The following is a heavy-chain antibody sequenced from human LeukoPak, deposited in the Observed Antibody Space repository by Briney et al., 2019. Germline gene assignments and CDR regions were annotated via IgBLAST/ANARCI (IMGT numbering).Heavy chain of an antibody. V-gene: IGHV3-33*01. J-gene: IGHJ4*02. CDR2: IWYDGNNK. CDR1: GFTFSSYG. D-gene: IGHD1-26*01. CDR3: ARYSGSYHSYDY. Sequence: AGGSLRLSCAASGFTFSSYGMHWVRQAPGKGLEWVAVIWYDGNNKYYAESVKGRFTISRDNSKNTLYLQMNSLRAEDTAVYYCARYSGSYHSYDYWGQGTLVTVSS.